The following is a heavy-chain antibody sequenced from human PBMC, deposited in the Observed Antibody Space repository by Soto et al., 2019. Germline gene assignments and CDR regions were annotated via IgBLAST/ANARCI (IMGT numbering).Heavy chain of an antibody. CDR2: IYWDDDK. Sequence: QITLKESGPTPVTPTQTLTLTCTFTGFPLSTSGVGVGWICQPPGKALEGLVIIYWDDDKRYSPSLRGRLTISKDTSKNPVVLIMTNVDPEDTATYFCAHRRIGVSQWNYGDFDYSGQGILVTVSS. D-gene: IGHD3-3*01. CDR1: GFPLSTSGVG. J-gene: IGHJ4*02. V-gene: IGHV2-5*02. CDR3: AHRRIGVSQWNYGDFDY.